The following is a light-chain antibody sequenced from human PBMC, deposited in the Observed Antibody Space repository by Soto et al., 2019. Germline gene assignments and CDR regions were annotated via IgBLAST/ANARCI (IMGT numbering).Light chain of an antibody. CDR1: QSVSSTY. J-gene: IGKJ3*01. Sequence: ELVLTQSPGTLSLSPGERANLSCSASQSVSSTYLAWYQQKPGQAPRLFIYDASSRATGIPDRFRGRGSGTSSILTISRLEPKDFAVYYCQQYGRSAELFTFGPGNKVHIK. CDR3: QQYGRSAELFT. V-gene: IGKV3-20*01. CDR2: DAS.